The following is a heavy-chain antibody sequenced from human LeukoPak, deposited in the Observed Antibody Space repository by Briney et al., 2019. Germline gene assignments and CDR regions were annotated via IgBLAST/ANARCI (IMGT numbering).Heavy chain of an antibody. Sequence: EASVKVSCKASGYTFTSYGISWVRQAPGQGLEWMGWISAYNGNTNYAQKLQGRVTMTTDTSTSTAYMELRSLRSDDMAVYYCARDFQRRYFDWLFYGMDVWGQGTTVTVSS. D-gene: IGHD3-9*01. CDR2: ISAYNGNT. CDR1: GYTFTSYG. CDR3: ARDFQRRYFDWLFYGMDV. V-gene: IGHV1-18*03. J-gene: IGHJ6*02.